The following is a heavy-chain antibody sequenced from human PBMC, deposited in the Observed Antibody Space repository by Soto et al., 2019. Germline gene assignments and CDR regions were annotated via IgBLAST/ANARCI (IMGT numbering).Heavy chain of an antibody. CDR2: ISYDGSNK. Sequence: GGSLRLSCAASGFTFSSYGMHWVRQAPGKGLEWVAVISYDGSNKYYADSVKGRFTISRDNSKNTLYLQMNSLRAEDTAVYYCAKDRGGYYYFVYAFDIWGQGTMVTVSS. CDR3: AKDRGGYYYFVYAFDI. V-gene: IGHV3-30*18. D-gene: IGHD3-22*01. CDR1: GFTFSSYG. J-gene: IGHJ3*02.